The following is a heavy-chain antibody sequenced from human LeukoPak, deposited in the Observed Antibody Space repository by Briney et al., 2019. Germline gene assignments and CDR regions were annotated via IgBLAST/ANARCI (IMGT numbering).Heavy chain of an antibody. CDR3: AKDSYSSSWYRWDYYYYGMDV. Sequence: GGFLRLSCAASGFTFSSYGMHWVRQAPGKGLEWVAVISYDGSNKYYADSVKGRFTISRDNSKNTLYLQMNSLRAEDTVVYYCAKDSYSSSWYRWDYYYYGMDVWGQGTTVTVSS. V-gene: IGHV3-30*18. CDR2: ISYDGSNK. D-gene: IGHD6-13*01. CDR1: GFTFSSYG. J-gene: IGHJ6*02.